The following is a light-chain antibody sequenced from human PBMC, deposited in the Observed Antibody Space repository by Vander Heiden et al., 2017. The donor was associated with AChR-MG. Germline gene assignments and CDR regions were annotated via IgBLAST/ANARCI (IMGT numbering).Light chain of an antibody. V-gene: IGKV3-20*01. CDR2: GAS. J-gene: IGKJ4*01. CDR1: QSDSYSY. CDR3: QQYVSSPPS. Sequence: DIVLTQSPGTLSLSPGESATLSCRASQSDSYSYLAWYQQKPGQAPRLLIYGASSRATGIPDRFSGSGSGTDFTLTISRVEAEDVAVYYCQQYVSSPPSFGGGTKVEIK.